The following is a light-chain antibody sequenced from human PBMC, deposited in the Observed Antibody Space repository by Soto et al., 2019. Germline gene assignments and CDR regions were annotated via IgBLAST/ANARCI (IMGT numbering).Light chain of an antibody. CDR2: GNS. J-gene: IGLJ1*01. CDR3: KSYDRSLSGYV. Sequence: SVLTQPPSVSGAPGQRVTISCTGSSSNIGAGYDVHWYQQLPGTAPKLLIYGNSNRPSGVPDRFSGSKSGTSASLDITGIQAEDEADYYCKSYDRSLSGYVFGTGTKVTVL. CDR1: SSNIGAGYD. V-gene: IGLV1-40*01.